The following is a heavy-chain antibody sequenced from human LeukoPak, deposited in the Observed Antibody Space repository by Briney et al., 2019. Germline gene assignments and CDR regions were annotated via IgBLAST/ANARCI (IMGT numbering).Heavy chain of an antibody. D-gene: IGHD2-8*02. J-gene: IGHJ6*02. CDR2: ISSSSSYI. CDR1: GFTFSSYI. Sequence: GGSLRLSCAASGFTFSSYIMNWVRQAPGKGLEWVSSISSSSSYIYYADSVKGRFTISRDNAKNSLYLQMNSLRAEDTAVYYCARELNSLVVRFDYYYGMDVWGQGTTVTVSS. CDR3: ARELNSLVVRFDYYYGMDV. V-gene: IGHV3-21*01.